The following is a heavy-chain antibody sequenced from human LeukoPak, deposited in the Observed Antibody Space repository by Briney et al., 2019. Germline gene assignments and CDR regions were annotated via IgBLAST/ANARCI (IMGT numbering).Heavy chain of an antibody. CDR3: ARARRCGLYNDYGACFDY. CDR2: ISYDGSNK. Sequence: GGSLRLSCAASGFTFSNYGMHWVRQAPGKGLEWVAVISYDGSNKYYTDSVKGRFTISRDNSKNTLCLQMNSLRAEDTAVYYCARARRCGLYNDYGACFDYWGQGTLVTVSS. D-gene: IGHD4-17*01. J-gene: IGHJ4*02. V-gene: IGHV3-30*03. CDR1: GFTFSNYG.